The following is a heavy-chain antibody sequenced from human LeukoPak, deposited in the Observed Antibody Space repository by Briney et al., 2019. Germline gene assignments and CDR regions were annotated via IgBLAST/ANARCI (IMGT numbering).Heavy chain of an antibody. Sequence: SETLSLTCTVSGGSISSYYWSWIRQPPGKGLEWIGYIYYSGSTNYNPSLKSRVTISVDTSKNQFSLKLSSVTAADTAVYYCARDRGNYFDCWGQGTLVTVSS. D-gene: IGHD3-10*01. CDR1: GGSISSYY. CDR2: IYYSGST. CDR3: ARDRGNYFDC. J-gene: IGHJ4*02. V-gene: IGHV4-59*01.